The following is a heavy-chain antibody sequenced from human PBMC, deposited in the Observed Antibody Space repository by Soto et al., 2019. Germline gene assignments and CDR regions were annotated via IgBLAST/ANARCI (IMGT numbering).Heavy chain of an antibody. D-gene: IGHD6-13*01. V-gene: IGHV4-39*01. CDR3: ARRHSSSWYGVY. J-gene: IGHJ4*02. CDR2: IYYSGRT. CDR1: GGSISSSSYY. Sequence: SETLSLTCTVSGGSISSSSYYWGWIRQPPGKGLEWIGSIYYSGRTYYNQSLKSQVTISVDTSKNQYSLKLSSVTAADMAVYFCARRHSSSWYGVYWVQGTLVTVSS.